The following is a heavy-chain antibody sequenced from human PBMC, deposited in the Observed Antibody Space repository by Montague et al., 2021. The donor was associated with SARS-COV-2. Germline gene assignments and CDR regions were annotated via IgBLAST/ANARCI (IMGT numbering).Heavy chain of an antibody. CDR1: GVVERRCR. CDR3: ARIWYSSGYQGIYYFDY. D-gene: IGHD3-22*01. V-gene: IGHV4-59*02. J-gene: IGHJ4*02. CDR2: LLHGKKT. Sequence: SETRSLTCTVSGVVERRCRSEEHTSEPQSPMYCVCCLLHGKKTNYNPSLKSRVTISVDTSNNQFSLKLSSVNAADTAVYYCARIWYSSGYQGIYYFDYWGQGTLVTV.